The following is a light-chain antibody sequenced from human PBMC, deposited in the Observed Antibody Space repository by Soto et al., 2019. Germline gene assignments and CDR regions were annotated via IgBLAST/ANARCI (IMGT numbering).Light chain of an antibody. Sequence: EIVLTQSPGTLSLSPGERATLSCRASQSVSAGYLAWYQQKRGQAPRLLIYGASSRASGIPDRFSGSGSGTDFTLTISRLEPEDFAVYHYHQYGASSVTFGQGTNLEIK. J-gene: IGKJ2*01. CDR2: GAS. CDR1: QSVSAGY. CDR3: HQYGASSVT. V-gene: IGKV3-20*01.